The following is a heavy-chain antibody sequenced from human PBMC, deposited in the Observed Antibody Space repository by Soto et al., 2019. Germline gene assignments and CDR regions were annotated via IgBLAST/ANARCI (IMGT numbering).Heavy chain of an antibody. Sequence: PXXTLSLACTVSGGSISSYYWRWILQPPGKGLEWIGYIYYSGSTNYNPSLKSRVTISVDTSKNQFSLKLSSVTAADTAVYYCARFAMVRGVSSYYMDVWGKGTTVTVSS. CDR3: ARFAMVRGVSSYYMDV. J-gene: IGHJ6*03. CDR1: GGSISSYY. CDR2: IYYSGST. V-gene: IGHV4-59*01. D-gene: IGHD3-10*01.